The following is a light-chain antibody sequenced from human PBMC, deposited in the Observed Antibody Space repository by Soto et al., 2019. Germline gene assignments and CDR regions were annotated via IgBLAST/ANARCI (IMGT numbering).Light chain of an antibody. CDR2: AAS. CDR1: QGISAD. V-gene: IGKV1-17*01. CDR3: LQYNSYPPT. J-gene: IGKJ1*01. Sequence: DIQMTQYPSSLSASVGDRVTITCRASQGISADLGWYQQKPGKAPKRLIYAASSLQSGVPSRFSGSGSGTEFTLTISSLQPEDFATYYCLQYNSYPPTFGQGTKVEIK.